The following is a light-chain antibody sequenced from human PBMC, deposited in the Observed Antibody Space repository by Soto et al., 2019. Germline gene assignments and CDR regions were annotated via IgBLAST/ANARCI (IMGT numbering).Light chain of an antibody. Sequence: DIQMTQSPYSLSASLGYRVTITCQAIQDISNYLNWYQQKPGKAPKLLIYDASNLETGVPSRFSGSGSGTDFTFSIVWLKPEDIATSYRQQYGNSGLTEMFRGGTKVDIK. CDR1: QDISNY. CDR2: DAS. V-gene: IGKV1-33*01. J-gene: IGKJ4*02. CDR3: QQYGNSGLTEM.